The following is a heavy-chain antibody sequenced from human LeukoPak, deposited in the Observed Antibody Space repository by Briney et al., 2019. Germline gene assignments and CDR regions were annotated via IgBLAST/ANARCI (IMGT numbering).Heavy chain of an antibody. CDR3: ARDKFTIFGVVIIGPHWFDP. CDR2: ISAYNGNT. V-gene: IGHV1-18*01. CDR1: GYTFTSYG. Sequence: ASVKVSCKASGYTFTSYGISWVRQAPGQGLEWMGWISAYNGNTNYAQKLQGRVTMTTDTSTSTAYMELRSLRSDDTAVYYCARDKFTIFGVVIIGPHWFDPWGQGTLVTVSS. D-gene: IGHD3-3*01. J-gene: IGHJ5*02.